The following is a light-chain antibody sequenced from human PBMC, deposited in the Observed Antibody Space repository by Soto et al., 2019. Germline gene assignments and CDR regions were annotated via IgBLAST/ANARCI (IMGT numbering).Light chain of an antibody. J-gene: IGKJ2*01. V-gene: IGKV3-20*01. Sequence: EIVLTQSPGTLSLSPGERATLSCRASQSVSSSSYLAWYQQKPGQAPRLLIYGASSRATGIPDRFSGSGSATDFTLAISRLEPEDFAVDYCRQYGSSPSYAFGQWTKLEIK. CDR3: RQYGSSPSYA. CDR2: GAS. CDR1: QSVSSSSY.